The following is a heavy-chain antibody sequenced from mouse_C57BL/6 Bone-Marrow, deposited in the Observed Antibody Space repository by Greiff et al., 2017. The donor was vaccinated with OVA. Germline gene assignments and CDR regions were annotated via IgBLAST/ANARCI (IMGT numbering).Heavy chain of an antibody. CDR2: IYPGSGST. CDR3: ARSSSTMVTTRDWYFDV. J-gene: IGHJ1*03. Sequence: LKQPGAELVKPGASVKMSCKASVYTFTSYWITWVKQRPGQGLEWIGDIYPGSGSTNDNEKFKSKATLTVDTSSSTAYMQLSSLTSEDSAVYYCARSSSTMVTTRDWYFDVWGTGTTVTVSS. V-gene: IGHV1-55*01. CDR1: VYTFTSYW. D-gene: IGHD2-2*01.